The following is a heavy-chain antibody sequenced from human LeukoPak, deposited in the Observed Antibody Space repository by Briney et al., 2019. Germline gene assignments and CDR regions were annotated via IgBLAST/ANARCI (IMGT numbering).Heavy chain of an antibody. Sequence: TSETLSLTCTVSGYSISSGYYWGWIRQPAGKGLEWIGRIYTSGSTNYNPSLKSRVTMSVDTSKNQFSLKLSSVTAADTAVYYCARAFRGIFGVFEAFDIWGQGTMVTVSS. D-gene: IGHD3-3*01. CDR3: ARAFRGIFGVFEAFDI. J-gene: IGHJ3*02. CDR1: GYSISSGYY. CDR2: IYTSGST. V-gene: IGHV4-4*07.